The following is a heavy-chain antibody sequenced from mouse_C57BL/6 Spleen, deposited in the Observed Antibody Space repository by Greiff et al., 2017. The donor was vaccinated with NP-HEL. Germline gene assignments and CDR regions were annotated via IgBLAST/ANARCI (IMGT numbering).Heavy chain of an antibody. J-gene: IGHJ3*01. CDR3: ARNYYGSSWFAD. D-gene: IGHD1-1*01. CDR1: GYTFTSYW. Sequence: QVQLQQPGAELVRPGTSVKLSCKASGYTFTSYWIHWVKQRPGQGLEWIGVIDPSDSYTNYNQKFKGKATLTVDTSSSTAYMQLSSLTSEDSAVYYCARNYYGSSWFADWGQGTLVTVSA. CDR2: IDPSDSYT. V-gene: IGHV1-59*01.